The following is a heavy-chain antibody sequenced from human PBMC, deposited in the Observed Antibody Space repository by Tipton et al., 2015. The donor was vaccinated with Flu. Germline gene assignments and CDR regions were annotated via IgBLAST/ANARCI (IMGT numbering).Heavy chain of an antibody. J-gene: IGHJ5*02. CDR3: AGDYSSYWSYNWFDP. V-gene: IGHV4-61*02. CDR1: GGSISSGRYY. Sequence: TLSLTCTVSGGSISSGRYYWSWIRQPAGKGLEWIGRINTTGSTNYNPSLKSRLTISADTAKNQFFLRLTSVTAADSAVYYCAGDYSSYWSYNWFDPWGQGTLVTVSS. D-gene: IGHD6-19*01. CDR2: INTTGST.